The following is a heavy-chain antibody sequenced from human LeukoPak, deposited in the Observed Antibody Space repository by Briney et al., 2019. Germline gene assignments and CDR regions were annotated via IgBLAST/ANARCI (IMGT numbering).Heavy chain of an antibody. J-gene: IGHJ4*02. CDR2: IKQDASER. CDR3: ATPTAGTWHFDY. Sequence: GGSLRLSCAASGFTFGSYWMTWVRQAPGKGLEWVANIKQDASERYYVDSVKGRFTISRDNAKNSLYLQMNSLRAEDTAVYYCATPTAGTWHFDYWGQGTLVTVSS. CDR1: GFTFGSYW. V-gene: IGHV3-7*01. D-gene: IGHD1-1*01.